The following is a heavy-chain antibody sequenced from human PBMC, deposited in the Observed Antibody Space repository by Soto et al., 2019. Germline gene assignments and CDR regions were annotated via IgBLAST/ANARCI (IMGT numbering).Heavy chain of an antibody. D-gene: IGHD6-6*01. CDR1: GYTFTSYG. J-gene: IGHJ4*02. V-gene: IGHV1-18*01. CDR3: ASAYSRASIDY. CDR2: ISAYNGNT. Sequence: ASVKVSCKASGYTFTSYGISWVRQAPGQGLEWMGWISAYNGNTNYAQKLQGRVTMTTDKSTSTAYMELSSLRSEDTAVYYCASAYSRASIDYCGQGTLVIVSS.